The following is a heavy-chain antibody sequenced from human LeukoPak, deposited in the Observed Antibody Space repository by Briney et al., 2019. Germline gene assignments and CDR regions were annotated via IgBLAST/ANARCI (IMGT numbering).Heavy chain of an antibody. J-gene: IGHJ6*03. Sequence: SETLSLTCTVSGGSITSGGYYWGWIRQPPGKGLEWIGHINYSGITYYSPSLQSRVTISVDTSKNQISLKVNSVTAADTAVYYCARHRNGFFYYYYMDVWGQETTVTVSS. CDR3: ARHRNGFFYYYYMDV. CDR1: GGSITSGGYY. V-gene: IGHV4-39*01. D-gene: IGHD3-3*01. CDR2: INYSGIT.